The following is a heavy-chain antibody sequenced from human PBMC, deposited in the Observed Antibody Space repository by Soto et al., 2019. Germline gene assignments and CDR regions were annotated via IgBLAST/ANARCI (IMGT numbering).Heavy chain of an antibody. CDR3: AKPRSSLEWPPFDP. V-gene: IGHV1-69*06. Sequence: SVKVSCKSSGDTLTNLIIGCVRQAPGQGLEWMGRISPLFDTADYAQKFQGRLTITADKSNVTAYMELTGLTSEDTAVYFCAKPRSSLEWPPFDPWGLGTLVTVSS. CDR2: ISPLFDTA. CDR1: GDTLTNLI. D-gene: IGHD3-3*01. J-gene: IGHJ5*02.